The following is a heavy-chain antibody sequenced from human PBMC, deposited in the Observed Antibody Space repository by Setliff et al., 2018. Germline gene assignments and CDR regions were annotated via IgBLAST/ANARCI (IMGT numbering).Heavy chain of an antibody. CDR2: VNPSGGHP. J-gene: IGHJ5*01. CDR1: GYTFINFH. V-gene: IGHV1-46*01. D-gene: IGHD6-19*01. Sequence: ASVKVSCKSSGYTFINFHLHWVRLAPGQGLQWMGMVNPSGGHPVYAQKFQGRVTMTSDTSTNTVYMDLRVEDTAVYYCVTDPPNSGWSFDCWGQGTPVTVSS. CDR3: VTDPPNSGWSFDC.